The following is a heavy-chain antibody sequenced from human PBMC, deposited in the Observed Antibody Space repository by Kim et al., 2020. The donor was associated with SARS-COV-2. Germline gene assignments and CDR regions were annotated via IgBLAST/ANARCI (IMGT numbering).Heavy chain of an antibody. J-gene: IGHJ4*02. Sequence: GGSLRLSCAASGFTFSSYGMHWVRQAPGKGLEWVAVIWYDGSNKYYADSVKGRFTISRDNSKNTLYLQMNSLRAEDTAVYYCARASYYYGSGSYYLFDYWGQGTLVTVSS. V-gene: IGHV3-33*01. CDR1: GFTFSSYG. CDR2: IWYDGSNK. CDR3: ARASYYYGSGSYYLFDY. D-gene: IGHD3-10*01.